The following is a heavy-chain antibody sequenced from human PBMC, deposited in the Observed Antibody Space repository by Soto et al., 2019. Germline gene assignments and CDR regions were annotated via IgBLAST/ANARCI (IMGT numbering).Heavy chain of an antibody. CDR1: GGSISSSSYY. J-gene: IGHJ3*02. CDR3: ARPPTANLDAFEI. D-gene: IGHD7-27*01. V-gene: IGHV4-39*01. CDR2: IYYSEIT. Sequence: SQTLSLTCTVSGGSISSSSYYWGWIRQPPGKGLEWIGSIYYSEITYYNPSLKSRVTISVDTSKNQFSLNLNSVTAADTAVYYCARPPTANLDAFEIWGQGTMVTVSS.